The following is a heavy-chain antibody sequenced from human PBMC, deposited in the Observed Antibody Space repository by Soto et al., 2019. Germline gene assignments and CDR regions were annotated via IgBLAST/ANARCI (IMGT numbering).Heavy chain of an antibody. J-gene: IGHJ4*02. V-gene: IGHV3-21*01. CDR2: ISITSTYI. CDR3: ARPYDGYDSTFLF. D-gene: IGHD5-12*01. CDR1: GFSFNSYT. Sequence: GGSLRLSCAASGFSFNSYTMVWVRQAPGKGLEWVSSISITSTYIYYADSVKGRFTISRVNAENSLYLHMNSLRAEDTAVYYCARPYDGYDSTFLFGGQGTLVTVSS.